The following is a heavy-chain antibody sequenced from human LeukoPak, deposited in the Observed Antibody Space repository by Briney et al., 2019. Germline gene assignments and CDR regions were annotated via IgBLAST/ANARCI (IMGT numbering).Heavy chain of an antibody. J-gene: IGHJ4*02. D-gene: IGHD5-24*01. V-gene: IGHV1-69*04. Sequence: ASVKVSCKASGGTFSSYAISWVRQAPGQGLEWMGRIIPILGIANYAQKFQGRVTITADKSTSTAYMELSSLRSEDTAVYYCARQRGRDGYICDYWGQGTLVTVSS. CDR2: IIPILGIA. CDR3: ARQRGRDGYICDY. CDR1: GGTFSSYA.